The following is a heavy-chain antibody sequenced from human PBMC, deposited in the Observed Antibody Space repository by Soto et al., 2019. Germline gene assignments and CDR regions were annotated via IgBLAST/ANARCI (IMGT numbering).Heavy chain of an antibody. CDR3: ARGPPFL. Sequence: WIRNKKNPGKGLEWIGHIYYSGFTYYNPSLKSRVTISVDTSKNQFSLKLSSVTAADTAVYYCARGPPFLWGQGTLVSVYS. CDR2: IYYSGFT. J-gene: IGHJ4*02. V-gene: IGHV4-31*02.